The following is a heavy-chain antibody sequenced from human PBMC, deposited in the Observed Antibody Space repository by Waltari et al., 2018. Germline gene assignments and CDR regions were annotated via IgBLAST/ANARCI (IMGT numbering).Heavy chain of an antibody. CDR1: GYTFTSYD. V-gene: IGHV1-8*03. Sequence: QVQLVQSGAEVKKPGASVKVSCTASGYTFTSYDLNCVRQATGQGLEWMGWRNPNSGNTGYAQKFQGRVTITRNTSISTAYMELSSLRSEDTAVYYCARGNYYDSSGLPDYWGQGTLVTVSS. J-gene: IGHJ4*02. CDR3: ARGNYYDSSGLPDY. CDR2: RNPNSGNT. D-gene: IGHD3-22*01.